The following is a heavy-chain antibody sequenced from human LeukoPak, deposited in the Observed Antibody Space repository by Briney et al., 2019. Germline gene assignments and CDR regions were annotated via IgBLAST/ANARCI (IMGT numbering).Heavy chain of an antibody. V-gene: IGHV1-2*02. D-gene: IGHD1-1*01. CDR2: INPNSGGT. J-gene: IGHJ4*02. CDR3: ARDASRTTAPDDY. CDR1: GYTFTGYY. Sequence: EASVKVSCKASGYTFTGYYMHWVRQAPGQGLEWMGWINPNSGGTNYAQKFQGRVTMTRDTSISTVYIELSRLTSDDTAVYYCARDASRTTAPDDYWGQGTLVTVSS.